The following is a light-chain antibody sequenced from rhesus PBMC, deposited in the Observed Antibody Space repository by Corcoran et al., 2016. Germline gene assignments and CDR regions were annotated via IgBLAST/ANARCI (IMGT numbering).Light chain of an antibody. J-gene: IGKJ1*01. CDR2: QVS. Sequence: DVVMTQSPLSLPVTPGQPASISCRSSQSLVHSVGKTYLNWLQQKPGQPPRRLIYQVSNRDSGIPDRFSGGGAGTDFTLKNSRVEAEDVVVYYCGQGTNVPWTFGQGTKVEIK. CDR1: QSLVHSVGKTY. CDR3: GQGTNVPWT. V-gene: IGKV2S8*01.